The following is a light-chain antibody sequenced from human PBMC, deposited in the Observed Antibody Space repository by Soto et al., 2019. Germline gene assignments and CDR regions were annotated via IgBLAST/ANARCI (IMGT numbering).Light chain of an antibody. J-gene: IGKJ1*01. CDR2: GAS. CDR3: QQYGSSPQT. V-gene: IGKV3-20*01. Sequence: ELVLTQSPGTLSLSPGERATLSCRASQSVSSSYLAWYQQEPGQAPRLLIYGASSRATGIPDRFSGSGSGTDFTLTISRLEPEDFAVYYCQQYGSSPQTFGQGTKVDIK. CDR1: QSVSSSY.